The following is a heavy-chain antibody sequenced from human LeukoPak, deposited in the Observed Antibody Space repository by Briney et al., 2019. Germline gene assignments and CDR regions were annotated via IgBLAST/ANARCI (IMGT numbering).Heavy chain of an antibody. D-gene: IGHD6-13*01. V-gene: IGHV4-4*02. CDR1: GDSIIGGHW. CDR3: ARDQNVRSWYFDS. Sequence: SGTLSLTCAVSGDSIIGGHWWSWVRQPPGKGLEWISEIFHSGSTDYNPSLKSRVTISVDKSKNEFSLNLRFVTAADTAVYYCARDQNVRSWYFDSWGQGILVTVSS. CDR2: IFHSGST. J-gene: IGHJ4*02.